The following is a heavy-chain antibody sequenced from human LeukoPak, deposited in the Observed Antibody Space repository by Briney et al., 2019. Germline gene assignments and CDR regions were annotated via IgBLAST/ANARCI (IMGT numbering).Heavy chain of an antibody. J-gene: IGHJ4*02. CDR3: ARHEYGDYSADY. Sequence: PSETLSLTCAVYGGSFSGYYWSWIRQPPGKGLEWIGSIYYSGSTYYNPSLKSRVTISVDTSKNQFSLKLSSVTAADTAVYYCARHEYGDYSADYWGQGTLVTVSS. D-gene: IGHD4-17*01. V-gene: IGHV4-34*01. CDR2: IYYSGST. CDR1: GGSFSGYY.